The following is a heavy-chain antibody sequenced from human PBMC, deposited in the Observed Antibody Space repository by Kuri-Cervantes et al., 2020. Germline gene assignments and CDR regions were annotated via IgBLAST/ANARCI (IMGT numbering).Heavy chain of an antibody. J-gene: IGHJ4*02. Sequence: GSLRLSCTVSGGSISSYYWSWIRQPPGKGLEWIEYIYYSGSTNYNPSLKSRVTISVDTSKNQFSLKLSSVTAADTAVYYCARAPWLGATTPPDYWGQGTLVTVSS. V-gene: IGHV4-59*01. CDR3: ARAPWLGATTPPDY. CDR1: GGSISSYY. D-gene: IGHD1-26*01. CDR2: IYYSGST.